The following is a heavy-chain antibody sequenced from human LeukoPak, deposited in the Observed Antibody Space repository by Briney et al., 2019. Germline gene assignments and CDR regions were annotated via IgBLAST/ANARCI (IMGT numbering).Heavy chain of an antibody. V-gene: IGHV3-23*01. J-gene: IGHJ4*02. CDR1: GFTFVSYA. CDR3: ARNENSGWGYFDY. Sequence: GGSLRLSCAASGFTFVSYAMNWVRQAPGKGLEWVSVIGGSNGITFYVGSVKGRFTISRDNSKDTLYLQMNSLRAEDTAVYYCARNENSGWGYFDYWGQGTLVTVSS. D-gene: IGHD5-12*01. CDR2: IGGSNGIT.